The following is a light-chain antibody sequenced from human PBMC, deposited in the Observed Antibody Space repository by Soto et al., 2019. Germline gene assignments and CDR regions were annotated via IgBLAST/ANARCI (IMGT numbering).Light chain of an antibody. Sequence: EIVMTQSPATLSVSPGEGATLSCRASQTVNSNLAWYQQRPGQAPRLLISGASARATGIPARFSGSGSGTEFTLTISSLQSEDFAVYYCQQYNDWPLTFGQGTRVEIK. V-gene: IGKV3-15*01. J-gene: IGKJ1*01. CDR1: QTVNSN. CDR2: GAS. CDR3: QQYNDWPLT.